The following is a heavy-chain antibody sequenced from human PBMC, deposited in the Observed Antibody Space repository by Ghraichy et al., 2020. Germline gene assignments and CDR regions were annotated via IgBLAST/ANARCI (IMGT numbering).Heavy chain of an antibody. J-gene: IGHJ4*02. Sequence: GGSLRLSCAASGFTFSSYSMNWVRQAPGKGLEWVSSISSSSSYIYYADSVKGRFTISRDNAKNSLYLQMNSLRAENTAVYYCARDQGSSWSFDYWGQGTLVTVSS. CDR1: GFTFSSYS. V-gene: IGHV3-21*01. CDR2: ISSSSSYI. D-gene: IGHD6-13*01. CDR3: ARDQGSSWSFDY.